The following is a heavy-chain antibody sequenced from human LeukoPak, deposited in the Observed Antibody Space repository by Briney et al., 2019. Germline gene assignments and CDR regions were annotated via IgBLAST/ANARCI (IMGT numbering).Heavy chain of an antibody. CDR3: ARGVRYSGGFP. Sequence: SETLSLTCAVYGGSFSGYYWSWIRQPPGKGLEWIGEINHSGSTNYNPSLKSRVTISVDTSKNQFSLKLSSVTAADTAVYYCARGVRYSGGFPWGQGTLVTVSS. J-gene: IGHJ5*02. CDR2: INHSGST. CDR1: GGSFSGYY. V-gene: IGHV4-34*01. D-gene: IGHD1-26*01.